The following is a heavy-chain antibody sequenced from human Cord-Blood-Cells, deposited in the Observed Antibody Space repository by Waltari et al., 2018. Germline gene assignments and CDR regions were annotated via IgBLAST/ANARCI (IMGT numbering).Heavy chain of an antibody. CDR2: INHSGST. Sequence: QVPLQQWGAGPLKPSETLSLPCAVSGGSFSGYYWSWIRQPPGKGLEWIGEINHSGSTNYNPSLKSRVTISVDTSKNQFSLKLSSVTAADTAVYYCARGHAFDYWGQGTLVTVSS. V-gene: IGHV4-34*01. J-gene: IGHJ4*02. CDR3: ARGHAFDY. CDR1: GGSFSGYY.